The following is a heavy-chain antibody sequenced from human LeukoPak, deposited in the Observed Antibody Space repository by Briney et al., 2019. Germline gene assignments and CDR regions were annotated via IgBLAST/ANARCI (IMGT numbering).Heavy chain of an antibody. CDR2: INPSGGST. V-gene: IGHV1-46*01. J-gene: IGHJ5*02. Sequence: VASVKVSCKASGYTFTSYYMHWVRQAPGQGLEWMGIINPSGGSTSYAQKFQGRVTMTRDTSTSTVYMELSSLRSEDTAVYYCARGRPCGTSCYNWFDPWGQGTLVTVSS. D-gene: IGHD2-2*01. CDR1: GYTFTSYY. CDR3: ARGRPCGTSCYNWFDP.